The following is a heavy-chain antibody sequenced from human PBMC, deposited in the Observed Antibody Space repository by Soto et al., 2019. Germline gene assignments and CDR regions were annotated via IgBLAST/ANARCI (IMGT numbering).Heavy chain of an antibody. V-gene: IGHV3-53*01. D-gene: IGHD1-1*01. CDR2: VYDVDGK. J-gene: IGHJ3*01. CDR3: ATWLQREHAYDV. Sequence: DVQLVESGGGLIQRGGSLRLSCAAVGMTVSGKKYVAWVRQAPGKGLESVSGVYDVDGKYYADSVKGRFTTSRDISKTTVYLEMNDLGPEDTAIYYCATWLQREHAYDVWGLGTTVTVSS. CDR1: GMTVSGKKY.